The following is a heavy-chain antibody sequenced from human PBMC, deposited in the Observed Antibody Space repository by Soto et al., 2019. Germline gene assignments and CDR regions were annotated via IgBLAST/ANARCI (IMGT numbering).Heavy chain of an antibody. J-gene: IGHJ6*02. D-gene: IGHD3-16*01. CDR1: GYTFTSYG. Sequence: QVQLVQSGAEVKKPGASVKVSCKASGYTFTSYGISWVRQAPGQGLEWMGWISAYNGNTNYAQKLQGRVTITTHTSASTAYMELRSLRSDDTAVYYCERGGKYALGTYGMDVWGQGTTVTVSS. CDR2: ISAYNGNT. CDR3: ERGGKYALGTYGMDV. V-gene: IGHV1-18*04.